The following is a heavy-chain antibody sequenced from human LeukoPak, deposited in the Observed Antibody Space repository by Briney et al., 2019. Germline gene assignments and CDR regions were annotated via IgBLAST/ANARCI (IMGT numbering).Heavy chain of an antibody. CDR3: ARGGSEYHY. CDR1: GFNFNHYW. J-gene: IGHJ4*02. D-gene: IGHD6-6*01. Sequence: GGSLRLSCAASGFNFNHYWMTWVRQSPGKGLEWVANIKEDGTEKNYVDSVKGRFTISRDNAKNSLYLQMNSLRAEDTAVYYCARGGSEYHYWGQGTLVTVSS. CDR2: IKEDGTEK. V-gene: IGHV3-7*01.